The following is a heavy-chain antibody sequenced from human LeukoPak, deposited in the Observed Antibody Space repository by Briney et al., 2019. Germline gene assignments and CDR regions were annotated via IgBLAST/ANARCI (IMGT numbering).Heavy chain of an antibody. D-gene: IGHD2-2*01. CDR2: ISAYNGNT. Sequence: GASVKVSCKASGYTFTSYGISWVRQAPGQGLEWMGWISAYNGNTNYAQKLQGRVTMTTDTSTSTAYMELRSLRSDDTAVYYCASGMVVCDRVAPAAIPNWFDPCGRGTLANVSS. V-gene: IGHV1-18*01. J-gene: IGHJ5*02. CDR1: GYTFTSYG. CDR3: ASGMVVCDRVAPAAIPNWFDP.